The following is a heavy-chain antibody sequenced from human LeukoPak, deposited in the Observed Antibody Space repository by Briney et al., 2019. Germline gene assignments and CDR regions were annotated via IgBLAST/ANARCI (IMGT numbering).Heavy chain of an antibody. V-gene: IGHV3-48*04. CDR2: ISGDSNTI. CDR1: GFTFSNFP. D-gene: IGHD3-3*01. J-gene: IGHJ4*02. CDR3: AGIFAY. Sequence: PGGSLRLSCSASGFTFSNFPMNWVRQAPGKGLEWVSYISGDSNTIYYADSVKGRFTISRDNTKNSLYLQMNSLRAEDTAVYYCAGIFAYWGQGALVTVSS.